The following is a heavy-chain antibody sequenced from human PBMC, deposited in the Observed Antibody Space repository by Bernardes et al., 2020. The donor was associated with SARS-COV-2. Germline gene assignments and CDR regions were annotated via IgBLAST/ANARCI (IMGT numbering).Heavy chain of an antibody. V-gene: IGHV3-20*04. CDR3: VRGFIGGPFDI. J-gene: IGHJ3*02. CDR2: INRKSDTT. Sequence: GGSLRLSCAASGNSFDDYGMSWVRQVPGKGLDWVSGINRKSDTTAYADSVEGRFTISRDNAKKSLYLQMNSLRVEDTAVFYCVRGFIGGPFDIWGQGTMVTVSS. CDR1: GNSFDDYG. D-gene: IGHD1-26*01.